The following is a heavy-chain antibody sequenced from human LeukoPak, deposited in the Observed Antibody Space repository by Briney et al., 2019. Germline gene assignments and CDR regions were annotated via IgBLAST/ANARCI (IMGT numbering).Heavy chain of an antibody. CDR3: ARNPEGGALSHFDY. J-gene: IGHJ4*02. D-gene: IGHD3-16*01. CDR2: FDPEDGET. CDR1: GYTLTELS. Sequence: GASVKVSCKVSGYTLTELSMHWVRQAPGKGLEWMGGFDPEDGETIYAQKFQGRVTMTRDTSTSTVYMELSSLRSEDTAVYYCARNPEGGALSHFDYWGQGTLVTVSS. V-gene: IGHV1-24*01.